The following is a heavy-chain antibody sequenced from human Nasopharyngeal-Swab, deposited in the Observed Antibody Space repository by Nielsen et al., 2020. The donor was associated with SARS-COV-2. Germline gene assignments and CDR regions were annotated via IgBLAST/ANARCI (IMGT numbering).Heavy chain of an antibody. V-gene: IGHV3-15*01. CDR2: IKSKTDGGTT. D-gene: IGHD2-2*01. CDR3: TTVEYCSSTSCLFDP. CDR1: GFTFCNAW. Sequence: ETLSLTCAASGFTFCNAWMSWVRQAPGKGLEWVGRIKSKTDGGTTDYAAPVKGRFTISRDDSKNTLYLQMNSLKTEDTAVYYCTTVEYCSSTSCLFDPWGQGTLVTVSS. J-gene: IGHJ5*02.